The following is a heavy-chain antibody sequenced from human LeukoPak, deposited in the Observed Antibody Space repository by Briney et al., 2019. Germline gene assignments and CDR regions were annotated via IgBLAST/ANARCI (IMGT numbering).Heavy chain of an antibody. CDR3: TYGDYPLTY. CDR2: LYSDGDT. V-gene: IGHV3-66*01. J-gene: IGHJ4*02. D-gene: IGHD4-17*01. Sequence: PGGSLRLSCAASGLTVTNNYWHWVRQPPGKGPEWISILYSDGDTKYADSVKGRFTFSRDSSRNTLYLQMNGLRAEVTAVYYCTYGDYPLTYWGQGTLVSVSS. CDR1: GLTVTNNY.